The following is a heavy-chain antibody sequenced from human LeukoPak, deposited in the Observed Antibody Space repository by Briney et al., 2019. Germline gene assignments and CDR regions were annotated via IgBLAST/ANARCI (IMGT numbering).Heavy chain of an antibody. D-gene: IGHD3-16*01. CDR1: GFTFRSYS. Sequence: GGSLRLSCAASGFTFRSYSMNWVRQAPGKGLEWVATMTSTSAIYYADSVKGRFTISRDNSKNTLYLQMNSLRAEDTAVYYCAKNNFGEFDYWGQGTLVTVSS. CDR3: AKNNFGEFDY. CDR2: MTSTSAI. J-gene: IGHJ4*02. V-gene: IGHV3-69-1*01.